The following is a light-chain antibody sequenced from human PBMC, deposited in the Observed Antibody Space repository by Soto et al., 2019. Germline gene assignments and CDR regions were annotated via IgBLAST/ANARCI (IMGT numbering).Light chain of an antibody. CDR1: SSNIGAGYD. V-gene: IGLV1-40*01. CDR3: QSYDSSLSGYV. CDR2: GNS. J-gene: IGLJ1*01. Sequence: QSVLTQPPSVSGAPGQRVTISCTGSSSNIGAGYDVHWYQQLPGTAPKLLIYGNSNRPSGVPDRFSGSKSVTSPSLAITGLQAEDEADYYCQSYDSSLSGYVFGTGTKITVL.